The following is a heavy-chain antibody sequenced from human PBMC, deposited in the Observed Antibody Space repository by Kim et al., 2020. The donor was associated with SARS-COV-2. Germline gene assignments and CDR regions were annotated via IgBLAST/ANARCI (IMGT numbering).Heavy chain of an antibody. CDR2: INQGGRP. J-gene: IGHJ6*02. D-gene: IGHD2-21*02. V-gene: IGHV4-34*01. Sequence: SETLSLTCAVSGGPFSGYYWTWVRQSPGKGLEWIGEINQGGRPNYNPSLGSRVTLSIDASKNQFSLNLTSVTAADAGVYFCARGRRLQGYGIDVWGQGTTVAVSS. CDR1: GGPFSGYY. CDR3: ARGRRLQGYGIDV.